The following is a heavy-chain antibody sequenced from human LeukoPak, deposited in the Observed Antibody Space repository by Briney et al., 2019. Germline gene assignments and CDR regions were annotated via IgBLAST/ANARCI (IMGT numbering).Heavy chain of an antibody. J-gene: IGHJ5*02. D-gene: IGHD6-19*01. CDR3: ARDQGSGWYVH. CDR2: IQPSGDT. V-gene: IGHV4-4*07. Sequence: PSETLSLTCTVSGGSISGYYRNWIRQPAGKGLEWIGRIQPSGDTNYNPSLKSRITISVDTSKNQFSLNLISVTAADTAVYYCARDQGSGWYVHWGQGTLVTVSS. CDR1: GGSISGYY.